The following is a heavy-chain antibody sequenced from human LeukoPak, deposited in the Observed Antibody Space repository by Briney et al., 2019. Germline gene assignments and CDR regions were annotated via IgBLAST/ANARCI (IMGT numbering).Heavy chain of an antibody. J-gene: IGHJ4*02. CDR1: GFTFSSYT. CDR2: ISSGSSYI. CDR3: ARYETAYSSSGPADY. V-gene: IGHV3-21*01. Sequence: GGSLRLSXAASGFTFSSYTMNWVRQAPGKGVEWVSYISSGSSYINYADSVRGRFTISRDNAKNSLYLQMNSLRAEDTAVYYCARYETAYSSSGPADYWGQGTLVTVSS. D-gene: IGHD6-6*01.